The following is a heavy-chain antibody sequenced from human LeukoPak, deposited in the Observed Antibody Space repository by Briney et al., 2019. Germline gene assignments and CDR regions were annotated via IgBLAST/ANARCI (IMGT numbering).Heavy chain of an antibody. J-gene: IGHJ4*02. CDR3: AREYYYDSSGKDY. V-gene: IGHV3-33*08. CDR2: IWYDGSNK. Sequence: GGSLRLSCAASGFTFSSYSMNWVRQAPGKGLEWVAVIWYDGSNKYYADSVKGRFTISRDNSKNTLYLQMNSLRAEDTAVYYCAREYYYDSSGKDYWGQGTLVTVSS. CDR1: GFTFSSYS. D-gene: IGHD3-22*01.